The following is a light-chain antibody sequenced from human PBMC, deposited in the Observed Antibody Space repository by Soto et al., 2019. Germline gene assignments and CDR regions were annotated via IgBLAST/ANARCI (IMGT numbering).Light chain of an antibody. Sequence: EVVLTQSPGTLSLSPGERATLSCRASQTVSNNYLAWYQLGPGQAPRLLIFGSSDRAAGVPVRFSGSGSGTDFTLTISRLEPGDDAVYYCHQYGSSPPYTFGQGTKLEIK. J-gene: IGKJ2*01. CDR3: HQYGSSPPYT. V-gene: IGKV3-20*01. CDR2: GSS. CDR1: QTVSNNY.